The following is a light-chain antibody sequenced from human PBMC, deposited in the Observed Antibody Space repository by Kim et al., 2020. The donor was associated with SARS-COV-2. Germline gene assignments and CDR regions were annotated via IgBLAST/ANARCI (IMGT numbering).Light chain of an antibody. V-gene: IGKV1-39*01. Sequence: DIQMTQSPSSLSASVGDRVTITCRASQSISSYLNWYQHKPGKAPKLLIYAASSLQSGVPSRFSGSGSGTDFTLTISSLQPEDFATYYCQRSYSTPLTFGEGTKVDIK. J-gene: IGKJ4*01. CDR2: AAS. CDR1: QSISSY. CDR3: QRSYSTPLT.